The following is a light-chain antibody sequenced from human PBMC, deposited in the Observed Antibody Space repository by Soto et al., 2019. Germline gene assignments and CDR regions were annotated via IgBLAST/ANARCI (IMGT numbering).Light chain of an antibody. CDR1: QTITNY. V-gene: IGKV1-39*01. Sequence: EIQLTKFPSSLSASVGGRVTITCRASQTITNYLNLYQQKPGKAPNLLINAASSLQSGVPSRFSGSGSGTDFTLTTSSLQPEDFASYYCQQSYSIPWTFGQGTRWIS. CDR3: QQSYSIPWT. CDR2: AAS. J-gene: IGKJ1*01.